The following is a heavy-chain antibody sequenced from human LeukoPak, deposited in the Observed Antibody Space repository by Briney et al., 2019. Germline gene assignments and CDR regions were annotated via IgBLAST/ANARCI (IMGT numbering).Heavy chain of an antibody. J-gene: IGHJ4*02. Sequence: ASVMVSCKASGYTFTSYGISWVRQAPGQGLEWMGWISAYNGNTNYAQKLQGRVTMSTDTSTSTAYMELKSLRSDDTAVYYCARDSARPVGATGPAFDYWGQGTLVTVSS. CDR2: ISAYNGNT. V-gene: IGHV1-18*01. D-gene: IGHD1-26*01. CDR1: GYTFTSYG. CDR3: ARDSARPVGATGPAFDY.